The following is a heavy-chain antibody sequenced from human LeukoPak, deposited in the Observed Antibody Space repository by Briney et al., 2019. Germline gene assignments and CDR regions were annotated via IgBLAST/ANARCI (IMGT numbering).Heavy chain of an antibody. Sequence: GGSLRLSCAASGFTFSSYSMNWVRQAPGKGLEWVSSISSSSSYIYYADSVKGRFTISRDNSKNTLYLQMNSLRAEDTAVYYCARDPEGGYSYGRVDYWGQGTLVTVSS. CDR3: ARDPEGGYSYGRVDY. J-gene: IGHJ4*02. V-gene: IGHV3-21*01. CDR1: GFTFSSYS. CDR2: ISSSSSYI. D-gene: IGHD5-18*01.